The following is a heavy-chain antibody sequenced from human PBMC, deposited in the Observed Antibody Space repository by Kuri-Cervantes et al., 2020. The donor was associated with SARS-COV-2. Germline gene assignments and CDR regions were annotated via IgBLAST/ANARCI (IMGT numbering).Heavy chain of an antibody. Sequence: SGSLRLTCSVSGDSISNAGYYWTWIRQQPGKGLVWIGSTDFSGTTYDNPTLKSRITISVDTSKNQFTFRLTSVTAADTGVYYCARVVAYGAVWLFPYMYFWGKGTMVTVSS. CDR3: ARVVAYGAVWLFPYMYF. CDR2: TDFSGTT. D-gene: IGHD3-16*01. V-gene: IGHV4-31*03. CDR1: GDSISNAGYY. J-gene: IGHJ6*03.